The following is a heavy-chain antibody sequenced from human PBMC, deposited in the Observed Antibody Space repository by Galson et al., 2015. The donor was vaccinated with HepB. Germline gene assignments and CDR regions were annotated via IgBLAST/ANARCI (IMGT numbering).Heavy chain of an antibody. Sequence: TLSLTCTVSGGSISSGGYYWSWIRQHPGKGLEWIGYIYYSGSTYYNPSLKSRVTISVDTSKNQFSLKLSSVTAADTAVYYCARLVEEMGYNWFDPWGQGTLVTVSS. D-gene: IGHD2-8*02. V-gene: IGHV4-31*03. CDR2: IYYSGST. J-gene: IGHJ5*02. CDR1: GGSISSGGYY. CDR3: ARLVEEMGYNWFDP.